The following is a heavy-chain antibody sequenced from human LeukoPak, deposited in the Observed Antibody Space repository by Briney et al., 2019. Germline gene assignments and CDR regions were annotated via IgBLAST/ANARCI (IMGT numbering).Heavy chain of an antibody. CDR3: TTEHTSQSRGLTFEY. CDR2: ISSSSSYI. V-gene: IGHV3-21*01. D-gene: IGHD1-14*01. J-gene: IGHJ4*02. CDR1: GFTFSSYS. Sequence: KPGGSLRLSCAASGFTFSSYSMNWVRQAPGKGLEWVSSISSSSSYIYYADSVKGRFTISRDNAKNSLYLQMNSLRAEDTAVYYCTTEHTSQSRGLTFEYWGQGTLVTVSS.